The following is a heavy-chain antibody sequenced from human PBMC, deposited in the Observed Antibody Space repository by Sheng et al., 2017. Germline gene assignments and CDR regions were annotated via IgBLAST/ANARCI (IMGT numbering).Heavy chain of an antibody. V-gene: IGHV3-15*01. D-gene: IGHD1-7*01. CDR2: IKTKSDGGTT. CDR1: GFTFNNAW. J-gene: IGHJ4*02. CDR3: ITWAKNWNYGDY. Sequence: EVQLVESGGGLVKPGGSLRLSCAASGFTFNNAWMSWVRQAPGKGLEWVGRIKTKSDGGTTDYAAPVKGRFTISRDDSKNTLYLQMNSLKTEDTGVYYCITWAKNWNYGDYWGQGNPGHRLL.